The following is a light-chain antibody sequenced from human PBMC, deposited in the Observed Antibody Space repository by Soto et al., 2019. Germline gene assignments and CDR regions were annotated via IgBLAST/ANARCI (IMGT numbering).Light chain of an antibody. Sequence: EIVLTQSPATLSLSPGERATLSCRASQSVSSYLAWYQQKPGQAPRLLIYEASNRATGIPARFSGSGSGTDFTLTISSLEPEDFAVYYCQQRSNWPPPMYTFGQGTNLEIK. J-gene: IGKJ2*01. V-gene: IGKV3-11*01. CDR3: QQRSNWPPPMYT. CDR1: QSVSSY. CDR2: EAS.